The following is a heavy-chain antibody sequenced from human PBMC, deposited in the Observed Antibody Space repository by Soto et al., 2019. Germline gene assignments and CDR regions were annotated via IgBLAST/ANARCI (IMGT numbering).Heavy chain of an antibody. V-gene: IGHV3-23*01. D-gene: IGHD3-9*01. J-gene: IGHJ4*02. CDR1: GFTFSSYA. Sequence: GGSLRLSCAASGFTFSSYAMSWVRQAPGKGLEWVSAISGSGGSTYYADSVKGRFTISRDNSKNTLYLQMNSLRAEDTALYYCASQESFDWLLSGFDYWGQGTLVTVSS. CDR3: ASQESFDWLLSGFDY. CDR2: ISGSGGST.